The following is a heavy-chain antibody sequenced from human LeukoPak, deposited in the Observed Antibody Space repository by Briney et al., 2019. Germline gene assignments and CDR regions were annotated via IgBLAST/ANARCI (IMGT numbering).Heavy chain of an antibody. CDR2: ISGSGGST. V-gene: IGHV3-23*01. J-gene: IGHJ4*02. CDR1: GFTVSSNY. Sequence: GSLRLSCAASGFTVSSNYMSWVRQAPGKGLEWVSAISGSGGSTYYADSVKGRFTISRDNSKNTLYLQMNSLRAEDTAVYYCAKAISRYCSGGSCYYFDYWGQGTPVTVSS. D-gene: IGHD2-15*01. CDR3: AKAISRYCSGGSCYYFDY.